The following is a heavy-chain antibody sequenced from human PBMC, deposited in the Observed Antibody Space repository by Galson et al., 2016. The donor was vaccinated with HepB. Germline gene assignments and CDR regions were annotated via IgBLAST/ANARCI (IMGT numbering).Heavy chain of an antibody. Sequence: QSGAEVKEPGESLRISCQTSGYSFATYWITWVRQLPGKGLEWIGRIDPSDPWTSYSPSLRGHVTISVDESISTAFLQWRSLKASDTAMYYCARLSLPESILIDPWGQGTLVTVSS. CDR2: IDPSDPWT. CDR1: GYSFATYW. D-gene: IGHD3-9*01. J-gene: IGHJ5*02. V-gene: IGHV5-10-1*01. CDR3: ARLSLPESILIDP.